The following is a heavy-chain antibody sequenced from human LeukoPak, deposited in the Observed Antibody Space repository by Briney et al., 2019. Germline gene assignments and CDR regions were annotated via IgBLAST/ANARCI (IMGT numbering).Heavy chain of an antibody. CDR3: ARLNEVDYGDFDY. D-gene: IGHD4-17*01. CDR2: IFHSGSP. V-gene: IGHV4-59*01. J-gene: IGHJ4*02. CDR1: GVAISDYY. Sequence: SETLSLTSTVSGVAISDYYWGWIRQPPAKGLEWIGYIFHSGSPDSNPSLKSRLTFSIDTSKNQFSLKVNSVTAADTAMYYCARLNEVDYGDFDYWGQGTLVTVSS.